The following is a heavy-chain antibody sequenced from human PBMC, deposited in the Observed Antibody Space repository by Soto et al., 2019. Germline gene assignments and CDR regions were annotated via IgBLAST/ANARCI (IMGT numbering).Heavy chain of an antibody. CDR1: GDSISSGGYY. Sequence: SETLSLTCTVSGDSISSGGYYWTWIRQHPGKGLEWIGYIYYSGSTYYNPSLKSRVTISVDRSKNQFSLKLNSVTAADTAVYYCARDTANYGVDYWGQGTLVTVSS. V-gene: IGHV4-31*03. D-gene: IGHD1-7*01. J-gene: IGHJ4*02. CDR3: ARDTANYGVDY. CDR2: IYYSGST.